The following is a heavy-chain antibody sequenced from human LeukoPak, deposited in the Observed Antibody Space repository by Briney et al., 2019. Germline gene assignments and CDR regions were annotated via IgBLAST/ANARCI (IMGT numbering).Heavy chain of an antibody. CDR2: IKPSDSYT. D-gene: IGHD2-15*01. J-gene: IGHJ4*02. V-gene: IGHV5-10-1*01. Sequence: GESLRISCNGSGYXFTSYWISWVRQMPGKGLEWTGKIKPSDSYTNYSPSFQGHVTISADKSISTAYLQWSSLKASDTAMYYCATLPSHCSGGSCYHLDFDYWGQGTLVTVSS. CDR3: ATLPSHCSGGSCYHLDFDY. CDR1: GYXFTSYW.